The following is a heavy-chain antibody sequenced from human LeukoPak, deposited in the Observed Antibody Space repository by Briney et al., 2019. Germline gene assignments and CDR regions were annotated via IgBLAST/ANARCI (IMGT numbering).Heavy chain of an antibody. V-gene: IGHV4-34*01. Sequence: SETLSLTCAVYGGSFSGYYWSWIRQPPGKGLEWIGEIDHSGSTNYNPSLKSRVTISVDTSKNQFSLKLSSVTAADTAVYYCARGGLPGSGIWSDRYYYMDVWGKGTTVTISS. J-gene: IGHJ6*03. CDR1: GGSFSGYY. D-gene: IGHD3-10*01. CDR2: IDHSGST. CDR3: ARGGLPGSGIWSDRYYYMDV.